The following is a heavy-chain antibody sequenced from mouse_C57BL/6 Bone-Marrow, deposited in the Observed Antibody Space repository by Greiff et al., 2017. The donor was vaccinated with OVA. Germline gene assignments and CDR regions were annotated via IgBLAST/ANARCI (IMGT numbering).Heavy chain of an antibody. CDR1: GYTFTDYY. J-gene: IGHJ3*01. CDR2: INPNNGGT. V-gene: IGHV1-26*01. Sequence: VQLQQSGPELVKPGASVKISCKASGYTFTDYYMNWVKQSHGKSLEWIGDINPNNGGTSYNQKFKGKATLTVDKSSSTAYMELRSLTSEDSAVYYCARIPIQIYYYGSSYGFAYWGQGTLVTVSA. CDR3: ARIPIQIYYYGSSYGFAY. D-gene: IGHD1-1*01.